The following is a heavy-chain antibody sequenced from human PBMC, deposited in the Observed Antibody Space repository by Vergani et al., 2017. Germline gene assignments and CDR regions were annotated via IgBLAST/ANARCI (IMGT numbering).Heavy chain of an antibody. CDR2: IYTSGST. CDR3: ASQVGYCSSTSCYTLDY. V-gene: IGHV4-61*02. CDR1: GGSISSGSYY. J-gene: IGHJ4*02. D-gene: IGHD2-2*02. Sequence: QVQLQESGPGLVKPSQTLSLTCTVSGGSISSGSYYWSWIRQPAGKGLEWIGRIYTSGSTNYNPSLKSRVTVSVDTSKNQFSLKLSSVTAADTAVYYCASQVGYCSSTSCYTLDYWGQGTLVTVSS.